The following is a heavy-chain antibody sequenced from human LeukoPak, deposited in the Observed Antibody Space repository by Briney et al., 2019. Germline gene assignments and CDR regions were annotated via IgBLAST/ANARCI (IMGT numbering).Heavy chain of an antibody. J-gene: IGHJ6*02. CDR1: GFTFASAW. CDR3: AREARWLLNYYGMDV. CDR2: IKSGTT. D-gene: IGHD5-12*01. Sequence: GGSLRLSCAASGFTFASAWMTWVRQAPGQGLEWVGRIKSGTTDYAAPVKGRFTILRDDSKNTLYLQMNSLRAEDTAVYYCAREARWLLNYYGMDVWGQGTTVTVSS. V-gene: IGHV3-15*01.